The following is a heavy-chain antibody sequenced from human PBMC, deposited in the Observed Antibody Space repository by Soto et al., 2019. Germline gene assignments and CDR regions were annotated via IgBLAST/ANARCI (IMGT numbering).Heavy chain of an antibody. V-gene: IGHV1-2*06. D-gene: IGHD3-22*01. CDR1: GYTFSDNY. Sequence: ASVKVSCKTSGYTFSDNYVHWVRQAPGEGLDWMGRMHPKDGGKDYAGKFQGRVTLTTDTSINTAYMELNSLTSDDTAVYYCARAPNYYDSHDPTYYLAFWGQGTQVTLSS. CDR2: MHPKDGGK. CDR3: ARAPNYYDSHDPTYYLAF. J-gene: IGHJ4*02.